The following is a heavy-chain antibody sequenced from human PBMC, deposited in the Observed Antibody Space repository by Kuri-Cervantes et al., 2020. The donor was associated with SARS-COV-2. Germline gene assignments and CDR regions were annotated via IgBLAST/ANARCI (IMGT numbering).Heavy chain of an antibody. Sequence: GSLRLSCAVYGGSFSDYYWSWIRQPPGKGLEWIGEINHSGSTNYNPSLKSRVTISVDTSKNQFSLKLSSVTAADTAVYYCARGGFGYWGQGTLVTVSS. CDR1: GGSFSDYY. CDR2: INHSGST. CDR3: ARGGFGY. J-gene: IGHJ4*02. V-gene: IGHV4-34*01.